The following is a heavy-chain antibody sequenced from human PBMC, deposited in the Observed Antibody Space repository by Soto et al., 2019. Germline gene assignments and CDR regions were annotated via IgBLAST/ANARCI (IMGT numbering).Heavy chain of an antibody. D-gene: IGHD5-18*01. CDR2: ISSSSSTI. J-gene: IGHJ4*02. CDR1: GFTFSSYS. Sequence: EVQLVESGGGLVQPGGSLRLSCAASGFTFSSYSMNWVRQAPGKGLEWVSYISSSSSTIYYADSVKGRFTISRENAKNSLYLQMNSLRAEDTAVYYCARRGYSYGYDWGQGTLVTVSS. V-gene: IGHV3-48*01. CDR3: ARRGYSYGYD.